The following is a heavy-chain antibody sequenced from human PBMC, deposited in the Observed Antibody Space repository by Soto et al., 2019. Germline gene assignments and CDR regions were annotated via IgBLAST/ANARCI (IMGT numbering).Heavy chain of an antibody. CDR1: GFTFSSYG. CDR2: ISYDGSNK. D-gene: IGHD4-4*01. V-gene: IGHV3-30*18. CDR3: AKDILSAVTPGGYMDV. J-gene: IGHJ6*03. Sequence: GGSLRLSCAASGFTFSSYGMHWVRQAPGKGLEWVAVISYDGSNKYYADSVKGRFTISRDNSKNTLYLQMNSLRAEDTAVYYCAKDILSAVTPGGYMDVWGKGTTVTV.